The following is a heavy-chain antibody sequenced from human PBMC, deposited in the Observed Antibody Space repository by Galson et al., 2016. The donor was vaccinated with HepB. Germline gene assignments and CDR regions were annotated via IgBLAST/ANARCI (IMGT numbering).Heavy chain of an antibody. V-gene: IGHV4-38-2*01. CDR1: GYSISSGYS. Sequence: SETLSLTCAVSGYSISSGYSWGWIRQPPGKGLEWIGSIYHSGSTYYNPSLRSRVTISVDTSKNQFSLKMTSVTASDTAVYYCARADYDILTGSPSLYFHHWGQGTLVTVSS. CDR2: IYHSGST. CDR3: ARADYDILTGSPSLYFHH. J-gene: IGHJ1*01. D-gene: IGHD3-9*01.